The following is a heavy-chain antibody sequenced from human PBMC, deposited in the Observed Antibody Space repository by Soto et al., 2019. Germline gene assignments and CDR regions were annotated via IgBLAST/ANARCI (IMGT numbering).Heavy chain of an antibody. V-gene: IGHV3-74*03. CDR2: IKTDGTVT. CDR1: GFTFSSYW. J-gene: IGHJ4*02. Sequence: GGSLRLSCASSGFTFSSYWMHWVRQDAGKGLLWVSSIKTDGTVTQYADSVKGRFTVSRDNAKNTLYLQMNSLRAEDTAVYYCAKDLSWGQCDYWGQGALVTVSS. CDR3: AKDLSWGQCDY. D-gene: IGHD3-16*01.